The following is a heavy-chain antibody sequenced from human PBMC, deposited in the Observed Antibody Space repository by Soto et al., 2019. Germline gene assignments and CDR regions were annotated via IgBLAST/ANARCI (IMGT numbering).Heavy chain of an antibody. J-gene: IGHJ5*02. CDR3: ARGQIFGVVIPEKVWFDP. CDR1: GGSISSGGYY. D-gene: IGHD3-3*01. Sequence: SETLSLTCTVSGGSISSGGYYWSWIRQHPGKGLEWIGYIYYSGSTYYNPSLKSRVTISVDTSKNQFSLKLSSVTAADTAVYYCARGQIFGVVIPEKVWFDPWGQGTLVTVSS. CDR2: IYYSGST. V-gene: IGHV4-31*03.